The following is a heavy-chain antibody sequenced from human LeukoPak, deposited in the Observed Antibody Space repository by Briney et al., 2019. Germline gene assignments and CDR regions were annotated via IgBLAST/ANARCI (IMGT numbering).Heavy chain of an antibody. CDR2: TYYKSKWYN. CDR3: AREGVTLVRGVVLDYYGMGV. J-gene: IGHJ6*02. Sequence: SQTLSLTCAISGDSVSGSSATWNWIRQSPSRGLEWLGRTYYKSKWYNDYAVSVKSRITINPDTSSNQFSLQLNSVTPEDTAVYYCAREGVTLVRGVVLDYYGMGVWGQGTTVTVSS. CDR1: GDSVSGSSAT. V-gene: IGHV6-1*01. D-gene: IGHD3-10*01.